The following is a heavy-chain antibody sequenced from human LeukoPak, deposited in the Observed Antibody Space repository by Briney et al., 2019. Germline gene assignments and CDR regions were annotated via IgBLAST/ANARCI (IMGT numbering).Heavy chain of an antibody. V-gene: IGHV4-59*08. CDR2: IYYSGST. D-gene: IGHD4-17*01. CDR3: ARRATVTNYYYYGMDV. J-gene: IGHJ6*02. Sequence: SETLSLTCTVSGGSISSYYWSWTRQPPGKGLEWIGYIYYSGSTNYNPSLKSRVTISVDTSKNQFSLKLSSVTAADTAVYYCARRATVTNYYYYGMDVWGQGTTVTVSS. CDR1: GGSISSYY.